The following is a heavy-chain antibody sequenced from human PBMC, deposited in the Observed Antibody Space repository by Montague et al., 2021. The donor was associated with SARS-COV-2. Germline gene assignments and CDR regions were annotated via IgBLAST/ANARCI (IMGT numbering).Heavy chain of an antibody. CDR2: IYSTVIT. CDR3: ARDPHDYGWFDP. CDR1: GGSFSSASYN. J-gene: IGHJ5*02. Sequence: TLSLTCTVYGGSFSSASYNWGWIWQPAGKGLEWIGHIYSTVITNYNPSLKSRVTISVDLSKNQFSLKMTSVTAADTAVYYCARDPHDYGWFDPWGQGTLVTVSS. D-gene: IGHD4-17*01. V-gene: IGHV4-61*09.